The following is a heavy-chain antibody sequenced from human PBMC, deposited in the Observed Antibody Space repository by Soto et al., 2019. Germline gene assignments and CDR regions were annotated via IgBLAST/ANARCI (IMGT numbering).Heavy chain of an antibody. D-gene: IGHD3-3*01. CDR1: GFTFSSYS. CDR3: ARESVLRFLEWFSISPFDP. J-gene: IGHJ5*02. CDR2: ISSSSSYI. Sequence: PGGSLRLSCAASGFTFSSYSMNWVRQAPGKGLEWVSSISSSSSYIYCADSLKGRFTISRDNAKNSLYLQMNSLRAEDTAVYYCARESVLRFLEWFSISPFDPWGQGTLVTVSS. V-gene: IGHV3-21*01.